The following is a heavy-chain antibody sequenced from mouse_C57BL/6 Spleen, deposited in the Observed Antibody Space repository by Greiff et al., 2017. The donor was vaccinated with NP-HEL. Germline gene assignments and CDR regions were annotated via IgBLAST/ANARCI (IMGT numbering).Heavy chain of an antibody. CDR1: GYSFTSYY. J-gene: IGHJ3*01. CDR2: IYPGSGNT. V-gene: IGHV1-66*01. Sequence: QVQLQQSGPELVKPGASVKISCKASGYSFTSYYIHWVKQRPGQGLEWIGWIYPGSGNTKYNEKFKGKATLTADTSSSTAYMQLSSLTSEDSAFYYCADYDYGGFAYWGQGTLVTVSA. D-gene: IGHD2-4*01. CDR3: ADYDYGGFAY.